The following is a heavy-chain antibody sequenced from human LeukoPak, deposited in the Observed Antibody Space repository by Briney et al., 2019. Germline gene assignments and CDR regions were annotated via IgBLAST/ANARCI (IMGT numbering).Heavy chain of an antibody. CDR1: GDSISSGDYY. J-gene: IGHJ6*03. CDR2: ISSSGST. V-gene: IGHV4-61*02. CDR3: ARGRVSSSTWYSTYYYLFYMDF. D-gene: IGHD4-11*01. Sequence: SETLSLTCTVSGDSISSGDYYWSWIRQPAGRGLEWIGRISSSGSTNYNPSLKSRVTISVDTSKNQFSLKLSSVTAADTAVYFCARGRVSSSTWYSTYYYLFYMDFWGKGTTVTVSS.